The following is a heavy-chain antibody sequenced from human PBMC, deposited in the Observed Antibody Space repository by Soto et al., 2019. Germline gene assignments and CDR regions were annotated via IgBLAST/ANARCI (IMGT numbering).Heavy chain of an antibody. J-gene: IGHJ5*02. CDR2: IYHSGST. D-gene: IGHD3-16*01. CDR1: GGSFSGYS. V-gene: IGHV4-34*01. CDR3: ARRSPFSYLFDP. Sequence: TSETLSLTCAVSGGSFSGYSWSWIRQPPGKGLEWIGEIYHSGSTNYNPSLQSRVTISVDTSKSQFSLKLSSVTAAVTAVYYCARRSPFSYLFDPWGQGTLVTVSS.